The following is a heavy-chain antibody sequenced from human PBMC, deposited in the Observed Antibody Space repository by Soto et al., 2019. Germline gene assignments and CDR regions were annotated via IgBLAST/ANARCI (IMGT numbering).Heavy chain of an antibody. V-gene: IGHV3-48*02. CDR2: ISTSSSII. CDR3: AISIFGVVTVDY. D-gene: IGHD3-3*01. Sequence: EVQLVESGGGLVQPGGSLRLSCAASGFTFSTYTMNWVRQAPGKGLEWVSYISTSSSIIYYADSVKGRFTISRDNAKNSLYLQMNSLRDEDTAVYYCAISIFGVVTVDYWGQGTLVTVSS. J-gene: IGHJ4*02. CDR1: GFTFSTYT.